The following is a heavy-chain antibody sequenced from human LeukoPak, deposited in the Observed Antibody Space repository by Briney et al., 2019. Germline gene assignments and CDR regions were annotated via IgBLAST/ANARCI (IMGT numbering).Heavy chain of an antibody. CDR3: ARGPARYYYDCSGYYPHDAFDI. CDR1: GYTFTSYD. V-gene: IGHV1-8*01. Sequence: ASVKVSCKASGYTFTSYDINRVRQATGQGLEWMGWMNPNSGNTGYAQKFQGRVTMTRNTSISTAYMELSSLRSEDTAVYYCARGPARYYYDCSGYYPHDAFDIWGQGTMVTVSS. D-gene: IGHD3-22*01. J-gene: IGHJ3*02. CDR2: MNPNSGNT.